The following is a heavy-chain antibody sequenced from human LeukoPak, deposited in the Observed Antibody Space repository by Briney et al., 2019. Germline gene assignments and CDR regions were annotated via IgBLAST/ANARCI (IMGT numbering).Heavy chain of an antibody. D-gene: IGHD3-22*01. Sequence: PGGSLRLSCAASGFTFSSYAMNWVRQAPGKGLEWVGNIKPDGGERNYVDSVKGRFTISRDNAKKSLYLQMSSLRAEDTAVYYCARDWGAYYHFFDYWGQGTLVTVSS. CDR2: IKPDGGER. CDR1: GFTFSSYA. J-gene: IGHJ4*02. V-gene: IGHV3-7*01. CDR3: ARDWGAYYHFFDY.